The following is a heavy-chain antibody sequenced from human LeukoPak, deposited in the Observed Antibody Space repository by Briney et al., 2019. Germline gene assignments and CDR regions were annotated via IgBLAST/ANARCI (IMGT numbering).Heavy chain of an antibody. J-gene: IGHJ4*02. CDR1: GGSISSYY. Sequence: SETLSLTCTVSGGSISSYYWSWIRQPAGKGLEWIGRIYTSGSTNYNPSLKSRVTMSVDTSKNQFSLKLSSVTTADTAVYYCARVPPYSSSWYQGYFDYWGQGTLVTVSS. V-gene: IGHV4-4*07. CDR2: IYTSGST. CDR3: ARVPPYSSSWYQGYFDY. D-gene: IGHD6-13*01.